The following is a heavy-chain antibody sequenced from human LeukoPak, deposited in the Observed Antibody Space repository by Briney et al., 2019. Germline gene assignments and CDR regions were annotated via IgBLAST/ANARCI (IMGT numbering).Heavy chain of an antibody. Sequence: GRSLRLSCAASGFTFGSYGMHWVRQAPGKGLERVAVISDDGSNKYYADSVKGRFTISRDSSKNTLSLQMNSLRVEDTAVYYCAKDNKRYSCDYWGQGTLVTVSS. D-gene: IGHD5-18*01. V-gene: IGHV3-30*18. J-gene: IGHJ4*02. CDR3: AKDNKRYSCDY. CDR2: ISDDGSNK. CDR1: GFTFGSYG.